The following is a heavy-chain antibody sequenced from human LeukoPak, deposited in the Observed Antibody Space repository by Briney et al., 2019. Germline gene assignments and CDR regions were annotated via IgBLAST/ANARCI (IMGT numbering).Heavy chain of an antibody. CDR3: ARGAAGYSYGH. D-gene: IGHD5-18*01. J-gene: IGHJ4*02. CDR2: IYYSGST. V-gene: IGHV4-59*01. Sequence: SETLSLTCTVSGGSISSYYWSWIRQPPGKGLEWIGYIYYSGSTNYNPSLKSRVTISVDTSKNQFSLKLSSVTAADTAVYYCARGAAGYSYGHWGQGTLVTVSS. CDR1: GGSISSYY.